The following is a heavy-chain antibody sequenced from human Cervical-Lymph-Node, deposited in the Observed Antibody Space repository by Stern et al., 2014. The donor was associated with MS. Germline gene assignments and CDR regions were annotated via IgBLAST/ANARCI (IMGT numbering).Heavy chain of an antibody. V-gene: IGHV3-21*02. CDR3: ARRAGANWNDGDYYGVDG. Sequence: EVQLVESGGGLLKPGGSLSLSCAASGFTFSSYTMIWVRQAPGKGLEWVSSLSGRRDYEDYADSARGRFSIARDNAKNSLYLQMSSLRVEDTAVYYCARRAGANWNDGDYYGVDGWGQGTTITVSS. CDR1: GFTFSSYT. D-gene: IGHD1-1*01. CDR2: LSGRRDYE. J-gene: IGHJ6*02.